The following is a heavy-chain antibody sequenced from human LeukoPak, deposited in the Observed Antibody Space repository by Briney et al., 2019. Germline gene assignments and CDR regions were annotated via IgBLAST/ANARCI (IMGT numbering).Heavy chain of an antibody. CDR2: MNPNSGNT. Sequence: ASVKVSCKASGYTFTSYDINWVRQAPGQGLEWMGWMNPNSGNTGYAQKFQGRVTMTRNTSISTAYMELSSLRSEDTAVYYCAAYSNYYPYYYYYGMDVWGQGTTVTVSS. V-gene: IGHV1-8*01. CDR3: AAYSNYYPYYYYYGMDV. D-gene: IGHD4-11*01. CDR1: GYTFTSYD. J-gene: IGHJ6*02.